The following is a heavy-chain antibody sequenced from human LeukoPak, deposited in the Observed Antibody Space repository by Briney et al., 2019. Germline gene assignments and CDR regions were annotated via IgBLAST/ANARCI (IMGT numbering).Heavy chain of an antibody. Sequence: PGGSLRLSCVSSGFTFSNYWMNWVRKAPGKGLEWVANIKQDGSEKNYVDSVKGRFTISRDNANNSLYLQMNSLRAEDTAVYYCARDLFGSRLTIFGVVIPDALDIWGQGTMVTVSS. D-gene: IGHD3-3*01. CDR3: ARDLFGSRLTIFGVVIPDALDI. CDR1: GFTFSNYW. CDR2: IKQDGSEK. J-gene: IGHJ3*02. V-gene: IGHV3-7*01.